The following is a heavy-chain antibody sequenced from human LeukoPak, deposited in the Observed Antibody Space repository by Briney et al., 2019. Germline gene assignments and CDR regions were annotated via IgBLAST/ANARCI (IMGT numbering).Heavy chain of an antibody. CDR2: INHSGST. V-gene: IGHV4-34*01. CDR3: ARHGSYYSSGSYYYYYYMDV. CDR1: GGSFSGYY. D-gene: IGHD3-10*01. J-gene: IGHJ6*03. Sequence: SETLSLTCAVYGGSFSGYYWSWIRQPPGKGLEWIGEINHSGSTNYNPSLKSRVTISVDTSKNQFSLKLSSVTAADTAVYYCARHGSYYSSGSYYYYYYMDVWGKGTTVTISS.